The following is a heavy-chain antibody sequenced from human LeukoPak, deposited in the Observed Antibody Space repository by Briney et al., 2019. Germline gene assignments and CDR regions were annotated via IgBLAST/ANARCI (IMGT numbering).Heavy chain of an antibody. CDR1: GGSLRSYY. Sequence: PSETLSLTCTVSGGSLRSYYWSWNRQPPGRGLEWIGYIYHSGSTNYNPSLESRVTMSVGTSKNPFSLKLGSVTDADTAVYFCARHVSSASHVFDIWGEGTMVTVSS. V-gene: IGHV4-59*08. D-gene: IGHD5/OR15-5a*01. CDR2: IYHSGST. J-gene: IGHJ3*02. CDR3: ARHVSSASHVFDI.